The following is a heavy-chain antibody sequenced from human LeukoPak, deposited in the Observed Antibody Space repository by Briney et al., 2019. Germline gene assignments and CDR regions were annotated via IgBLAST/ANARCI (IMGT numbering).Heavy chain of an antibody. V-gene: IGHV1-18*01. CDR2: ISAYNGNT. CDR1: GYTFTSYG. D-gene: IGHD2-2*01. J-gene: IGHJ5*02. Sequence: GASVKVSCKASGYTFTSYGISWVRQAPGQGLEWMGWISAYNGNTNYAQKLQGRVTMTTDTSTSTAYMELRSLRSDDTAVYYCARDWDLGYCSSTSCFRLDPWGQGTLVTVSS. CDR3: ARDWDLGYCSSTSCFRLDP.